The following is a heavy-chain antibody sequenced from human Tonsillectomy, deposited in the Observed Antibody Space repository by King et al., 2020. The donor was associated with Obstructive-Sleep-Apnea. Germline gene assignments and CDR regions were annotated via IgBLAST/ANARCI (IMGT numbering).Heavy chain of an antibody. CDR2: IYPYDSDT. V-gene: IGHV5-51*01. Sequence: QLVQSGAEVKKPGESLKISCKGSGYSITNYWIGWVRQMPGKGLEWMGIIYPYDSDTRYSPSFQGQVTISADQSISTAYLQWSSLKASDTAMYYWARGGVVVVDATLGPPLGTTARPSAFDIWGKGTMVTVST. CDR3: ARGGVVVVDATLGPPLGTTARPSAFDI. J-gene: IGHJ3*02. CDR1: GYSITNYW. D-gene: IGHD2-15*01.